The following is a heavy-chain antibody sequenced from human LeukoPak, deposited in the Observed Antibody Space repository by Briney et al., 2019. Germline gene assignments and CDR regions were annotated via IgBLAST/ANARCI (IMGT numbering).Heavy chain of an antibody. CDR3: TKVMYSSGWSDAFDV. V-gene: IGHV3-66*01. CDR1: GFAVSNNY. Sequence: GGSLRLSCAASGFAVSNNYMTWVRQAPGKGLEWVSVIYDGGDTYYADSVKGRFTISRDNSKNTLYLQINSLRAEDTALYYCTKVMYSSGWSDAFDVWGQGTKVTVFS. D-gene: IGHD6-19*01. CDR2: IYDGGDT. J-gene: IGHJ3*01.